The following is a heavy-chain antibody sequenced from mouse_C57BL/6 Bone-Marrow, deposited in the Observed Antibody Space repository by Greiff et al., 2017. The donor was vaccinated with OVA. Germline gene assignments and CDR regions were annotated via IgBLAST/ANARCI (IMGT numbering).Heavy chain of an antibody. CDR2: IDPENGDT. V-gene: IGHV14-4*01. J-gene: IGHJ2*01. CDR1: GFNIKDDY. CDR3: TTNHGYYFDY. D-gene: IGHD2-2*01. Sequence: VQLKQSGAELVRPGASVKLSCTASGFNIKDDYMHWVKQRPEQGLEWIGWIDPENGDTEYASKFQGKATITADTSSNTAYLQLSSLTSEDTAVYYCTTNHGYYFDYWGQGTTLTVSS.